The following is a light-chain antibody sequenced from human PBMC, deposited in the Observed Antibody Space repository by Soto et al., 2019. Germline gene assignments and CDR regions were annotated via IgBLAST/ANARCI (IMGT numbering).Light chain of an antibody. Sequence: SYELTQPPSVSEAPGQTAGISCGGNNIGSQRVHWYQQKPGQAPVLVVYDDYDRPSGIPERFSGSHSGHTATLTISRVEAGDEAHYYCQVWDSSSDHWVFGGGTKLTVL. J-gene: IGLJ3*02. CDR2: DDY. V-gene: IGLV3-21*02. CDR3: QVWDSSSDHWV. CDR1: NIGSQR.